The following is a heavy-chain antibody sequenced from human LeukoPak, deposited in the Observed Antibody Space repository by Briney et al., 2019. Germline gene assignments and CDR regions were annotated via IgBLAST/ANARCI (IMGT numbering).Heavy chain of an antibody. Sequence: PGRSLRLSCAASGFTFSSYGIHWVRQAPGKGLEWVAVISYDGSNKYYADSVKGRFTISRDNSKNTLYLQMNSLRAEDTAVYYCAKTSWEEWEPGPFDYWAREPWSPSPQ. D-gene: IGHD1-26*01. CDR3: AKTSWEEWEPGPFDY. V-gene: IGHV3-30*18. CDR2: ISYDGSNK. CDR1: GFTFSSYG. J-gene: IGHJ4*02.